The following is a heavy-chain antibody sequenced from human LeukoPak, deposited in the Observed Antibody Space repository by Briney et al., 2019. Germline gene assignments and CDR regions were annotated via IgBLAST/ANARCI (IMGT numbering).Heavy chain of an antibody. D-gene: IGHD3-10*01. V-gene: IGHV4-30-2*01. CDR2: IYHSGST. Sequence: SETLSLTCAVSGGSISSGGYSWSWIRQPPGKGLEWIGYIYHSGSTNYNPSLKSRVTISVDKSKNQFSLKLSSVTAADTAVYYCASYRSVSGSGYGMEVWGQGTTVTVSS. CDR3: ASYRSVSGSGYGMEV. J-gene: IGHJ6*02. CDR1: GGSISSGGYS.